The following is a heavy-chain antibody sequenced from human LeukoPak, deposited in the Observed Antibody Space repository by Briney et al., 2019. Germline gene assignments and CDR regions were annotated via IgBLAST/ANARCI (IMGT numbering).Heavy chain of an antibody. Sequence: SETLSLTCTVSGGSISSYYWSWLRQPPGKGLEYIGYTHYSGSTNYNPSLKSRVTISLDTSGNQFSLKLSSVTAADTAVYYCARDPGLLVRGSRRGYDGNYYYMDVWGKGTTVTISS. V-gene: IGHV4-59*01. CDR1: GGSISSYY. CDR2: THYSGST. J-gene: IGHJ6*03. D-gene: IGHD3-10*01. CDR3: ARDPGLLVRGSRRGYDGNYYYMDV.